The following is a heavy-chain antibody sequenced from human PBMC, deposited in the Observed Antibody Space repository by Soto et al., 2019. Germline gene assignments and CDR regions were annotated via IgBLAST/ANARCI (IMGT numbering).Heavy chain of an antibody. CDR1: GGSISSGGYY. D-gene: IGHD3-22*01. V-gene: IGHV4-31*03. Sequence: SETLSLTCTVSGGSISSGGYYWTWIRQHPGKGLEWIGYIYYSGSTYYNPSLKSRVTISVDTSKNQFSLKLSSVTAADTAVYYCARHLLITMITMDTNWFDPWGQGTLVTVSS. CDR2: IYYSGST. CDR3: ARHLLITMITMDTNWFDP. J-gene: IGHJ5*02.